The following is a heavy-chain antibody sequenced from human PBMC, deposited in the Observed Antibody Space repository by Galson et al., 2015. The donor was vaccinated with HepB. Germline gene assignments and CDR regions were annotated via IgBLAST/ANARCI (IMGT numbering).Heavy chain of an antibody. CDR2: IDWDDDK. CDR1: GFSLSTSGMR. CDR3: ARLIAAAGRSYFDY. V-gene: IGHV2-70*04. Sequence: PALVKPTQTLTLTCTFSGFSLSTSGMRVSWIRQPPGKALEWLARIDWDDDKFYSTSLKTRLTISKDTSKNQVVLTMTNMDPVDTATYYCARLIAAAGRSYFDYWGQGTLVTVSS. D-gene: IGHD6-13*01. J-gene: IGHJ4*02.